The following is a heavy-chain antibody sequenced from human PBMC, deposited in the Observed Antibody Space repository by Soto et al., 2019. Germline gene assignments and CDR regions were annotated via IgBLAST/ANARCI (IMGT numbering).Heavy chain of an antibody. CDR1: GFTFSSYA. V-gene: IGHV3-30-3*01. CDR3: AREEGSGSYLFQGYYGMDV. CDR2: ISYDGSNK. J-gene: IGHJ6*02. D-gene: IGHD3-10*01. Sequence: GGSLRLSCAASGFTFSSYAMHWVRQAPGKGLEWVAVISYDGSNKYYADSVKGRFTISRDNSKNTLYLQMNSLRAEDTAVCYCAREEGSGSYLFQGYYGMDVWGQGTTVTVSS.